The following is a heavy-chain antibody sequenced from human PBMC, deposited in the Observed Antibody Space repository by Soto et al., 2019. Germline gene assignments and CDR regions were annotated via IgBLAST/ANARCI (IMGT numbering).Heavy chain of an antibody. V-gene: IGHV1-18*01. CDR3: ACIFSGGYSYGFYYYGMDV. D-gene: IGHD5-18*01. CDR1: GYTFTSYG. J-gene: IGHJ6*02. Sequence: ASVKVSCKASGYTFTSYGISWVRQAPGRGLEWMGWISAYNGNTNYAQKLQGRVTMTTDTSTSTAYMELRSLRSDDTAVYYCACIFSGGYSYGFYYYGMDVWGQGTTVTV. CDR2: ISAYNGNT.